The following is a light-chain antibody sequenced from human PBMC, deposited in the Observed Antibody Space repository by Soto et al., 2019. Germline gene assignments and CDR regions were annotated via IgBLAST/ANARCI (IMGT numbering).Light chain of an antibody. CDR3: SSYAGIDNLGV. J-gene: IGLJ1*01. V-gene: IGLV2-8*01. CDR2: EVN. CDR1: SSDVGGYKY. Sequence: QSALTQPPSASGSPGQSVTISCTGTSSDVGGYKYVSWYQQHPGKAPQLMIFEVNKRPSGVPDRFSGSKSGNTASLTVSGLQAEDEADYYCSSYAGIDNLGVFGPGTKVTVL.